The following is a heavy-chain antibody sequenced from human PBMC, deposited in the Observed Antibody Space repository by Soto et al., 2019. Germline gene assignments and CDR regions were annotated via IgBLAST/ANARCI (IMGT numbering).Heavy chain of an antibody. CDR1: GLTFSSYV. D-gene: IGHD1-26*01. J-gene: IGHJ5*01. V-gene: IGHV3-23*01. CDR2: ISGGHTT. Sequence: EVQLLESGGGLVQPGGSLRLSCAASGLTFSSYVMSWVRQAPGKGLEWVSAISGGHTTYYADSVKGRFTISRDNSKNTLYLQMNSLRAEDTALYYCAKDYESESYSGKYAIDSWGQGTLVSVST. CDR3: AKDYESESYSGKYAIDS.